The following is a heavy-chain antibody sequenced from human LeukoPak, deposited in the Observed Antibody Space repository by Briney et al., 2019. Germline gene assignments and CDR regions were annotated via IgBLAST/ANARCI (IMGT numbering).Heavy chain of an antibody. CDR2: IIPIFGTA. Sequence: GASVKVSCKASGGTFSSYAISWVRQAPGQGLEWMGGIIPIFGTANYAQKFQGRVTITTDESTSTAYMELSSLRSEDTAVYYCARDPGYSTKHSRPSPEYYFDYWGQGTLVTVSS. V-gene: IGHV1-69*05. D-gene: IGHD5-24*01. CDR3: ARDPGYSTKHSRPSPEYYFDY. J-gene: IGHJ4*02. CDR1: GGTFSSYA.